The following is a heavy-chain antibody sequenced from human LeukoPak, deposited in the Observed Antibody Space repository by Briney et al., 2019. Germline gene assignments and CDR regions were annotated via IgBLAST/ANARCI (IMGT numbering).Heavy chain of an antibody. Sequence: PGTSLRLSCAASGFTFSSYGMHWVRQAPGKGLEWVAVIWYDGSNKYYADSVKGRFTISRDNSKNTLYLQMNSLRAEDTAVYYCARDVAYYDILTGYHHHFDYWGQGTLVTVSS. CDR3: ARDVAYYDILTGYHHHFDY. CDR1: GFTFSSYG. J-gene: IGHJ4*02. CDR2: IWYDGSNK. V-gene: IGHV3-33*01. D-gene: IGHD3-9*01.